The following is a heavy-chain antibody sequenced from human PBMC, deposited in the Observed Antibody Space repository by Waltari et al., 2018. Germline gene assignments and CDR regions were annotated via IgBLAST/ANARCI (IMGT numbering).Heavy chain of an antibody. CDR1: GFTFSSYG. D-gene: IGHD5-12*01. V-gene: IGHV3-30*18. J-gene: IGHJ6*03. Sequence: QVQLVESGGGVVQPGRSLRLSCAASGFTFSSYGMHWVRQAPGKGLEGVAVIWYDGSNKYYADSVKGRFTISRDNSKNTLYLQMNSLRAEDTAMYYCAKDVGYIPYYYYMDVWGKGTTVTVSS. CDR3: AKDVGYIPYYYYMDV. CDR2: IWYDGSNK.